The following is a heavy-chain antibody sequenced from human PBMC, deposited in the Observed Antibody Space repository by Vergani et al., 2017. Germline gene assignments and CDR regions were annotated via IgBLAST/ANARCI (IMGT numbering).Heavy chain of an antibody. V-gene: IGHV3-23*04. CDR2: ISATGGSR. D-gene: IGHD5-24*01. Sequence: EGQLVESGGGLVRPGGSLRLSCAASGLTFRNHVMYWVRQAPGKGLEWVSSISATGGSRYYADSVKGRFTISRDNSKNTLYLQMNSLRVEDTAVYYCGRGSDNYNWGQGTLVTVSS. CDR3: GRGSDNYN. CDR1: GLTFRNHV. J-gene: IGHJ4*02.